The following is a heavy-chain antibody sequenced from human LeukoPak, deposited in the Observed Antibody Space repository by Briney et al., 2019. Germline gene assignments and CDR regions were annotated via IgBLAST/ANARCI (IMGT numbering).Heavy chain of an antibody. Sequence: SETLSLTCAVSGDSISSSNWWSWVRQPPGKGLEWIGEIYHSGSTNYNPSLRSRVTISVDKSKNQFSLKLSSVTAADTAVYYCARLIASDAFDIWGQGTMVTVSS. CDR2: IYHSGST. J-gene: IGHJ3*02. CDR1: GDSISSSNW. D-gene: IGHD3-22*01. CDR3: ARLIASDAFDI. V-gene: IGHV4-4*02.